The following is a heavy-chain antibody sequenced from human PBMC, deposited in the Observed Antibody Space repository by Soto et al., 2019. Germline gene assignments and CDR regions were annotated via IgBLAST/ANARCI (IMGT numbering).Heavy chain of an antibody. CDR2: IRGDGVVE. CDR3: ARNATYRDSNFYYDLCDI. D-gene: IGHD3-16*01. V-gene: IGHV3-7*05. CDR1: GFTFSYYW. Sequence: DVQVMESGGGLVQPGESLRLSCAASGFTFSYYWMTWVRQAPGKGLEWVANIRGDGVVEHYLDSMKGQFTVSRDNARDLLYLQMNSLRIDGTGVYYCARNATYRDSNFYYDLCDIWGQGTMVSVSS. J-gene: IGHJ3*02.